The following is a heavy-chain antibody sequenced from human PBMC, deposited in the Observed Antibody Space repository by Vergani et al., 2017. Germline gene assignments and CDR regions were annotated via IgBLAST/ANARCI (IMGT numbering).Heavy chain of an antibody. CDR1: GGSFSGYY. J-gene: IGHJ5*02. CDR3: ARDIRRRYCSSTSCFSP. Sequence: QVQLQQWGAGLLKPSETLSLTCAVYGGSFSGYYWSWIRQPPGKGLEWIGEINHSGRTNYNPSLKSRVTISVDTSKNQFSLKLSSVTAADTAVYYCARDIRRRYCSSTSCFSPWGQGTLVTVSS. D-gene: IGHD2-2*01. V-gene: IGHV4-34*01. CDR2: INHSGRT.